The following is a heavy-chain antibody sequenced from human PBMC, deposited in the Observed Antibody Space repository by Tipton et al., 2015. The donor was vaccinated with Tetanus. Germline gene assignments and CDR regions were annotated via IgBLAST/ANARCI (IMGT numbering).Heavy chain of an antibody. CDR2: VYHNGNT. Sequence: GLVKPSETLSLTCSVSGASVSRSSHYWTWIRQPPGKEPEWVGYVYHNGNTNYHPSLKGRLTISVDTSKNQFSLNLKSVITADTAIYYCARANNDYPKKGPFDYWGQGILVTVSS. J-gene: IGHJ4*02. V-gene: IGHV4-61*01. CDR3: ARANNDYPKKGPFDY. CDR1: GASVSRSSHY. D-gene: IGHD5-12*01.